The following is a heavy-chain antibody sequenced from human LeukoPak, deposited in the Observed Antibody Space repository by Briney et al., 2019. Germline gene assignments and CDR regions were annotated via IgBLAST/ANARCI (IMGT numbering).Heavy chain of an antibody. D-gene: IGHD4-23*01. Sequence: PGGSLRLSCAASGFTFSSYSMNWVRQAPGKGLEWVSSISSSSSYIYYADSVKGRFTISRDNAKNSLYLQMYSLRAEDTAVYYCARVYGGNRGYFDYWGQGTLVTVSS. CDR1: GFTFSSYS. V-gene: IGHV3-21*01. CDR3: ARVYGGNRGYFDY. J-gene: IGHJ4*02. CDR2: ISSSSSYI.